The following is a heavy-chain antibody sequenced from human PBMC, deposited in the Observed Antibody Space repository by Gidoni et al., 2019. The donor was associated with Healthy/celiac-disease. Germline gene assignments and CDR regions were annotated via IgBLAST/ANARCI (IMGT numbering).Heavy chain of an antibody. V-gene: IGHV3-49*03. CDR3: TREGVDTAMVYYFDY. D-gene: IGHD5-18*01. J-gene: IGHJ4*02. CDR2: IRSKAYGGTT. Sequence: EVQLVESGGGLVQPGLSLRLSCTASGFTFGDYAMSWFRQAPGKGLEWVGFIRSKAYGGTTEYAASVKGRFTISRDDSKSSAYMKMKSRKTEETAVYYCTREGVDTAMVYYFDYWGQGTLVTVSS. CDR1: GFTFGDYA.